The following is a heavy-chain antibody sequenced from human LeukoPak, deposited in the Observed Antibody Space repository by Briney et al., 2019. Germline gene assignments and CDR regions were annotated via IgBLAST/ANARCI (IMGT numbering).Heavy chain of an antibody. CDR3: ARTAYYYDSSGYDDAFDI. CDR2: ISSRGTIT. Sequence: PGGSLRLSCVASGFTFSDYYMSWIRQAPGKGLEWVSHISSRGTITYYADSVKGRFTISRDSAKNSLCLQMNSLGAEDTAVYYCARTAYYYDSSGYDDAFDIWGQGTMVTVSS. CDR1: GFTFSDYY. D-gene: IGHD3-22*01. J-gene: IGHJ3*02. V-gene: IGHV3-11*01.